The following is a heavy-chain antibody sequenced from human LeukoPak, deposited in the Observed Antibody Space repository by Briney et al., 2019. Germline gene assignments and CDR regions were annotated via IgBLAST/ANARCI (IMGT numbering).Heavy chain of an antibody. D-gene: IGHD3-10*01. V-gene: IGHV1-46*01. CDR2: INSSGGGT. Sequence: ASVKVSCKASGYTFTSYSMHWVRQAPGQGHEWMGIINSSGGGTSYAQKFQGRVTMTRDTSTSTVYMELSSLRSEDTAVYYCARVWGSGSYYDYWGQGTLVTVSS. CDR1: GYTFTSYS. CDR3: ARVWGSGSYYDY. J-gene: IGHJ4*02.